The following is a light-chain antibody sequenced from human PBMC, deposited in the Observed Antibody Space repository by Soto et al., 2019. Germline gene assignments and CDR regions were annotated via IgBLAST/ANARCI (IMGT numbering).Light chain of an antibody. J-gene: IGLJ3*02. CDR2: DVS. CDR1: RSDVGGYDY. Sequence: QSVLTQPRSVSGSPGQSVTISCSGTRSDVGGYDYVSWYQQHPGKAPKLMIYDVSQRPSGVPDRFSGSKAGNAASLTISGLQAEDEADYYCSSYAGSYTLEVFGGGTKLTVL. CDR3: SSYAGSYTLEV. V-gene: IGLV2-11*01.